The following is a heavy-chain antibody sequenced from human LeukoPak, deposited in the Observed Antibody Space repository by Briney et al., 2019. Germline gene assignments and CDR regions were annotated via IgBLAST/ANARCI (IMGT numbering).Heavy chain of an antibody. J-gene: IGHJ4*02. Sequence: GGSLRLSCAASGFTFDDYAMHWVRQAPGKGLEWVSGISWNSGSIGYADSVKGRFTISRDNAKNSLYLQMNSLRAEDTALYYCAKDWRSRRSVFDYWGQGTLVTVSS. CDR1: GFTFDDYA. CDR2: ISWNSGSI. D-gene: IGHD3-3*01. CDR3: AKDWRSRRSVFDY. V-gene: IGHV3-9*01.